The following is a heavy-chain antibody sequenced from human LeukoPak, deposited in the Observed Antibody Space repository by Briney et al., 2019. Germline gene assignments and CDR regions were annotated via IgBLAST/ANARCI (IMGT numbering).Heavy chain of an antibody. Sequence: SETLSLTCAVYGGSFSGYYWSWIRQPPGKGLEWIGEINHSGSTNYNPSLKSRVTISVDTSKNQFSLKLSSVTAADTAVYYCARVNRQLVRSFDYWGQGTLVTVSS. CDR3: ARVNRQLVRSFDY. CDR1: GGSFSGYY. V-gene: IGHV4-34*01. J-gene: IGHJ4*02. CDR2: INHSGST. D-gene: IGHD6-13*01.